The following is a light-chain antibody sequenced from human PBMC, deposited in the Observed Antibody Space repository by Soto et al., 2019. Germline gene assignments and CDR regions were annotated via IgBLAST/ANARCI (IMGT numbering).Light chain of an antibody. J-gene: IGLJ1*01. CDR1: SSDVGGYNY. CDR3: CSYAGSYKGYV. Sequence: QSALTQPRSVSGSPGQSVTISCTGTSSDVGGYNYVSWYQQHPGKAPKLMIYDVSKRPSGVPDRFSGSKSGNTASLTISGLQAEDEADYYCCSYAGSYKGYVFGTGTKLTGL. V-gene: IGLV2-11*01. CDR2: DVS.